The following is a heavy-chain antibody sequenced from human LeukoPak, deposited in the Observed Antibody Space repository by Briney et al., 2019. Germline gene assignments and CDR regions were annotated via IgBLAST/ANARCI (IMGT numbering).Heavy chain of an antibody. V-gene: IGHV1-8*01. D-gene: IGHD4-17*01. CDR2: MNPNRGYT. Sequence: ASVKVSCKTSGYTFTTYDINWVRQATGQGLEWMGLMNPNRGYTGFAQKFQGRVTMTRDTSTSTAYMELNSLRSEDTAVYYCVRVYGAIDYWGQGTLVTVSS. CDR3: VRVYGAIDY. CDR1: GYTFTTYD. J-gene: IGHJ4*02.